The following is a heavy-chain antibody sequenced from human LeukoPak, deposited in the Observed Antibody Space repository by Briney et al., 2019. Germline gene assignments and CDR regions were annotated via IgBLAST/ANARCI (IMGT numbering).Heavy chain of an antibody. CDR2: IKQDGSAK. V-gene: IGHV3-7*03. Sequence: PGGSLRLSCAASGSTFSNYWMSWVRQAPGSGLEWVANIKQDGSAKSYADSVKGRFTISRDNAKNSLYLQMNSLRAEDTAVYYCATCSSGSCYSGYWGQGTLVTVSS. J-gene: IGHJ4*02. D-gene: IGHD2-15*01. CDR1: GSTFSNYW. CDR3: ATCSSGSCYSGY.